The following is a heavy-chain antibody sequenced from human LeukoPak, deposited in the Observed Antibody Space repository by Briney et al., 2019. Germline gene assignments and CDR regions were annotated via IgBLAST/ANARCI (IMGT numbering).Heavy chain of an antibody. J-gene: IGHJ4*02. CDR2: ISSSSSTI. V-gene: IGHV3-48*01. Sequence: GGSLRLSCAASGFTFSNHSMNWVRQAPGKGLEWVSYISSSSSTIYYADSVKGRFTISRDNAKNSLYLQMNSRRAEDMAVYYCARVQGVGDYATPNLDYWGQGTLVTVSS. D-gene: IGHD4-17*01. CDR1: GFTFSNHS. CDR3: ARVQGVGDYATPNLDY.